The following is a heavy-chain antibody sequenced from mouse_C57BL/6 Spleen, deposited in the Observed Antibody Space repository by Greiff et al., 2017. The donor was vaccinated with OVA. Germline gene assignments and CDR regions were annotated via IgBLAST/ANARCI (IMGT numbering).Heavy chain of an antibody. CDR2: IRLKSDNYAT. CDR1: GFIFSNYW. V-gene: IGHV6-3*01. J-gene: IGHJ3*01. CDR3: TTMVSY. Sequence: VQLKESGGGLVQPGRSMKLSCVASGFIFSNYWMNWVRQSPEQGLEWVAQIRLKSDNYATHYAESVKGRFTISRDDSKSSVYLQMNNLRAEDTGIYYCTTMVSYWGQGTLVTVSA. D-gene: IGHD1-1*02.